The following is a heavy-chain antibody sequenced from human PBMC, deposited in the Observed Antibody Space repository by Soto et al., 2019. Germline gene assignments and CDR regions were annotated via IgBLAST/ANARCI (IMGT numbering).Heavy chain of an antibody. J-gene: IGHJ4*02. Sequence: PGGSLRLSCSASGFTFSSYAMHWVRQAPGKGLEYVSAISSNGGSTYYADSVKGRFTISRDNSKNTLYLQMSSLRAEDTAVYYCVKDEAQGYSYGLFDYWGQGTLVTVSS. CDR2: ISSNGGST. CDR3: VKDEAQGYSYGLFDY. CDR1: GFTFSSYA. V-gene: IGHV3-64D*08. D-gene: IGHD5-18*01.